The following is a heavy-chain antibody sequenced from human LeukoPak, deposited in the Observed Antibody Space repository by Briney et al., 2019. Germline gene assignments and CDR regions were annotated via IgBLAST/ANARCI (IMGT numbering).Heavy chain of an antibody. Sequence: SQTLSLTCAISGDSVSSNSTAWNRIRQSPSRGLEWLGRTYYRSKWYNDYAVSVKSRITINPDTSKNQLSLQVNSVTPEDTAVYYCARSETTVTPFDYWGQGTLVTVSS. CDR2: TYYRSKWYN. J-gene: IGHJ4*02. CDR1: GDSVSSNSTA. CDR3: ARSETTVTPFDY. V-gene: IGHV6-1*01. D-gene: IGHD4-17*01.